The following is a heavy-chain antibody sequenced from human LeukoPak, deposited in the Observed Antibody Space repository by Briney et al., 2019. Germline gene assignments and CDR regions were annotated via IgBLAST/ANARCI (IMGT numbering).Heavy chain of an antibody. D-gene: IGHD3-22*01. V-gene: IGHV3-23*01. CDR1: GFMFSTYS. CDR3: ASPADYYDSSGYLSLATSFDY. CDR2: ISGSGGST. Sequence: GGSLRLSCAASGFMFSTYSMSWVRQAPGKGLEWVSAISGSGGSTYYADSVKGRFTISRDNSKNTLYLQMNSLRAEDTAVYYCASPADYYDSSGYLSLATSFDYWGQGTLVTVSS. J-gene: IGHJ4*02.